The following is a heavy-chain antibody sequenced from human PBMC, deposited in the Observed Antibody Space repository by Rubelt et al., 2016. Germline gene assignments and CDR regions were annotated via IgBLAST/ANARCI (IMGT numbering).Heavy chain of an antibody. V-gene: IGHV1-2*06. J-gene: IGHJ6*02. CDR3: ARDQDFWSGPIMDV. Sequence: GTEVKKPGASVKVSCKASGDTLTGYYMHWVRQAPGQGLDWMGRINPKTGGTQYAQKFQGRVTMTRDTSISTAYMELSRLRSDDTAVYYCARDQDFWSGPIMDVWGQGTTVTVSS. CDR2: INPKTGGT. CDR1: GDTLTGYY. D-gene: IGHD3-3*01.